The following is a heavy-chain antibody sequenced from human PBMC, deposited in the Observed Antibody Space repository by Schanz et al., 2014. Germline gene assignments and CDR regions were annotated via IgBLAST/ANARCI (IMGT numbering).Heavy chain of an antibody. Sequence: VQLVESGGGLVKPGGSLRLSCAASGFSFRKSAMSWIRQAPGKGLEWVSDISDSGDSTHYADSVKGRFTISRDNAKNSLFLQMNSLSAEDTAVYYCAKVAPAATYLDSWGLGTLVTVSS. CDR2: ISDSGDST. D-gene: IGHD2-2*01. CDR1: GFSFRKSA. V-gene: IGHV3-11*01. J-gene: IGHJ4*02. CDR3: AKVAPAATYLDS.